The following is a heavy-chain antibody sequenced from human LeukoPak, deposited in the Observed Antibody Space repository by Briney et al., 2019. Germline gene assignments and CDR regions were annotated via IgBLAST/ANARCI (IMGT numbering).Heavy chain of an antibody. V-gene: IGHV4-30-4*01. J-gene: IGHJ3*02. Sequence: SETPSLTCTVSGGSISSGDYYWSWIRQPPGKGLEWIGYIYYSGSTYYNPSLKSRVTISVDTSKNQFSLKLSSVTAADTAVYYCARARREERKWIPDAFDIWGQGTMVTVSS. D-gene: IGHD5-18*01. CDR1: GGSISSGDYY. CDR3: ARARREERKWIPDAFDI. CDR2: IYYSGST.